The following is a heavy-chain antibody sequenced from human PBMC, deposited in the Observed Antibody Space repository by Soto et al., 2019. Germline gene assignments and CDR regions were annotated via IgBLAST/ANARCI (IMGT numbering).Heavy chain of an antibody. D-gene: IGHD2-2*02. V-gene: IGHV3-15*07. CDR3: TTDTAAAIPVGRDRFDP. J-gene: IGHJ5*02. CDR2: IKSKTDGGTT. Sequence: ESGGGLVKPGGSLRLSCAASGFTFSNAWMNWVRQAPGKGLEWVGRIKSKTDGGTTDYAAPVKGRFIISRDDSKNTLYLQMNSLKTEDTAVYYCTTDTAAAIPVGRDRFDPWGQGTLVTVSS. CDR1: GFTFSNAW.